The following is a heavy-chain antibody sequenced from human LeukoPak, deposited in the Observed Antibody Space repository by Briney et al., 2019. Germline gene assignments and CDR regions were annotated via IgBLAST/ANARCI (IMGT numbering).Heavy chain of an antibody. V-gene: IGHV4-4*09. D-gene: IGHD5-12*01. Sequence: MSSETLSLTCSVSGASITSRYWSWLRQPPGKGLEWIGYISSSGSVNDNPSLRSRVTISVDTSKNQFFLNLSSVSAADTAVYYCARIPLGYSGAYYFDYWGQGTLVTVSP. CDR1: GASITSRY. J-gene: IGHJ4*02. CDR3: ARIPLGYSGAYYFDY. CDR2: ISSSGSV.